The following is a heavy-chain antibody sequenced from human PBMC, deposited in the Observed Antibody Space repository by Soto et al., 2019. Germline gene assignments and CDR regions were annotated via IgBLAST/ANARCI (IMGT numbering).Heavy chain of an antibody. Sequence: GGSLRLSCAASGFTFSSYAMHWVRQAPGKGLEWVAVISYDGCNKYYADSVKGRFTISRDNSKNTLYLQMNSLRAEDTAVYYCARDLNDKGRRGYGDPWGQGTLVTVSS. CDR1: GFTFSSYA. CDR3: ARDLNDKGRRGYGDP. J-gene: IGHJ5*02. V-gene: IGHV3-30-3*01. D-gene: IGHD5-18*01. CDR2: ISYDGCNK.